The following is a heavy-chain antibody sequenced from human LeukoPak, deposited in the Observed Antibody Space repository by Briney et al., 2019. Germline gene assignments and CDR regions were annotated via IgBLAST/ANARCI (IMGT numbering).Heavy chain of an antibody. J-gene: IGHJ4*02. V-gene: IGHV6-1*01. CDR3: ARSYSSGWYMYHFDY. CDR2: TYYRSKYYN. CDR1: GDSVSSNSAA. D-gene: IGHD6-19*01. Sequence: SQTLSLTCAISGDSVSSNSAAWDWIRQSPSRGLEWLGRTYYRSKYYNDYVVSVKSRITFNPDTSKNQFSLQLNSVTPEDTAVYYCARSYSSGWYMYHFDYWGQGTLVTVSS.